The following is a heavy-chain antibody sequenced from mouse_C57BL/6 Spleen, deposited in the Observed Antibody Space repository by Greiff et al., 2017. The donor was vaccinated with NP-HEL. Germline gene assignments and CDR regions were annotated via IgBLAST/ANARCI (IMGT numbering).Heavy chain of an antibody. CDR2: INPYNGGT. J-gene: IGHJ2*01. V-gene: IGHV1-19*01. D-gene: IGHD4-1*01. CDR3: ARELTGTSFDY. Sequence: EVQLQQSGPVLVKPGASVKMSCKASGYTFTDYYMNWVKQSHGKSLEWIGVINPYNGGTSYNQKFKGKATLTVDKSSSTAYMELNSLTSEDSAVYYCARELTGTSFDYWGQGTTLTVSS. CDR1: GYTFTDYY.